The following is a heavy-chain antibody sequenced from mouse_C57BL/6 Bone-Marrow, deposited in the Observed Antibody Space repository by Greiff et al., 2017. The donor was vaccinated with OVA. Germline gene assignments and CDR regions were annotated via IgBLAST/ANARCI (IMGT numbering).Heavy chain of an antibody. Sequence: QVQLKQPGAELVRPGTSVKMSCKASGYTFTNYWVGWAKQRPGHGLEWIGDIYPGGGYTNYNEKFKGKATLTADKSSSTAYMQFSSLTSEDSAIYYCARWGFWDGYFYFDYWGQGTTLTVSS. V-gene: IGHV1-63*01. CDR3: ARWGFWDGYFYFDY. CDR1: GYTFTNYW. D-gene: IGHD2-3*01. CDR2: IYPGGGYT. J-gene: IGHJ2*01.